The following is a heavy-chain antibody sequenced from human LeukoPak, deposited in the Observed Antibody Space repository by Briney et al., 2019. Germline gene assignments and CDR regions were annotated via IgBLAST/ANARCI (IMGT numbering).Heavy chain of an antibody. D-gene: IGHD6-13*01. Sequence: PGGSLRLSCAASGFTFSSYSMNWVRQAPGKGLEWVSYFSTSSSHIYYADSVKGRFTISRDNSKNTLYLQMNSLRAEDTAVYYCARSYSSTPQYYYYYYMDVWGKGTTVTVSS. CDR2: FSTSSSHI. CDR1: GFTFSSYS. CDR3: ARSYSSTPQYYYYYYMDV. V-gene: IGHV3-21*01. J-gene: IGHJ6*03.